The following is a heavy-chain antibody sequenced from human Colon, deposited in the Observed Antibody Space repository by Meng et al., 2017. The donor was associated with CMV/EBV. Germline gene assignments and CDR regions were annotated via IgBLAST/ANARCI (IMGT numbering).Heavy chain of an antibody. CDR3: AKGPAYSGFWGGYDN. Sequence: GGSLRLSCAASGFTFSAFAMGWVRQAPGKGLEWVSGITGSASYTYYADAVKGRFTVSRDNSNNTLHLQMHSLRAEDTAVYYCAKGPAYSGFWGGYDNWGQGTLVTVSS. V-gene: IGHV3-23*01. CDR2: ITGSASYT. J-gene: IGHJ4*02. CDR1: GFTFSAFA. D-gene: IGHD3-3*01.